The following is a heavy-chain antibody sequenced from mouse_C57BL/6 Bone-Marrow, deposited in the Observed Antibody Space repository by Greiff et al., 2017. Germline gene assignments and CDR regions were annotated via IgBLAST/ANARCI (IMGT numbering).Heavy chain of an antibody. CDR3: ARGDLGLRYYVDY. V-gene: IGHV1-7*01. CDR1: GYTFTSYW. Sequence: QVQLQQSGAELAKPGASVKLSCKASGYTFTSYWMHWVKQRPGQGLEWIGYINPSSGYTKYNQKFKDKATLTADKSSSTAYMQLSSLTYEDSAVYYCARGDLGLRYYVDYWGQGTTLTVSS. D-gene: IGHD1-1*01. J-gene: IGHJ2*01. CDR2: INPSSGYT.